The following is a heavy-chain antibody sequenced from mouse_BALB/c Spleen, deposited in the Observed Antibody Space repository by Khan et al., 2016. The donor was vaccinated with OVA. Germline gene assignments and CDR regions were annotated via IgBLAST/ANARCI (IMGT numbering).Heavy chain of an antibody. Sequence: EVELVESGGGLVKPGGSLKLSCSASGFTFSTFVMSWVRQTPEKRLEWVATISSAGTYTYYSDSVKGRFTISRDNAKNTLYLQMNSLRSEDTAMYYCTNGNYGWFAYCGQGTLVTVSA. V-gene: IGHV5-9-1*01. D-gene: IGHD2-1*01. CDR3: TNGNYGWFAY. CDR2: ISSAGTYT. J-gene: IGHJ3*01. CDR1: GFTFSTFV.